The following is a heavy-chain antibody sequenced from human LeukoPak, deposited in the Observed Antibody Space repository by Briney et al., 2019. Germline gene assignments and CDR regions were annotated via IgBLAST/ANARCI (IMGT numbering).Heavy chain of an antibody. J-gene: IGHJ4*02. CDR3: ARAGYCSGGSCLELDY. D-gene: IGHD2-15*01. CDR2: IYSGGST. CDR1: GFTVSSNY. V-gene: IGHV3-53*01. Sequence: PGGSLRLSCAASGFTVSSNYMSWVRQAPGKGLEWVSVIYSGGSTYYADSVKGRFTISRDNSKNTLYLQMNSLRAEDTAVCYCARAGYCSGGSCLELDYWGQGTLVTVSS.